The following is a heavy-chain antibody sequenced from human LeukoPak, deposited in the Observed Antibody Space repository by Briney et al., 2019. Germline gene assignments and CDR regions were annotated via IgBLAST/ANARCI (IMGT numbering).Heavy chain of an antibody. V-gene: IGHV4-39*01. CDR3: ARHASDSSGFYNYYGMDV. CDR1: GGSMRSSSYY. CDR2: IYYSGST. J-gene: IGHJ6*02. Sequence: PSETLSLTCTVSGGSMRSSSYYWGWIRQPPGKGLEWIGSIYYSGSTYYNPSLKSRVTISVDTSKNQFSLKLSSVTAVDTAVYYCARHASDSSGFYNYYGMDVWGQGTTVTVSS. D-gene: IGHD3-22*01.